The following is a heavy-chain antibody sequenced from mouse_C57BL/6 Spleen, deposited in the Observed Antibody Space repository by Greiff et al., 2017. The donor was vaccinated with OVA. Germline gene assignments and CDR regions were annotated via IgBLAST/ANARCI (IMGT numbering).Heavy chain of an antibody. CDR2: INPNNGGT. CDR3: AIRQLLPSYAMDY. Sequence: VQLQQSGPELVKPGASVKISCKASGYTFTDYYMNWVKQSHGKSLAWIGDINPNNGGTSYNQKFKGQATLTVDTSSSTAYMELRSLTSEDSAVYYCAIRQLLPSYAMDYWGQGTSVTVSS. V-gene: IGHV1-26*01. J-gene: IGHJ4*01. CDR1: GYTFTDYY. D-gene: IGHD2-12*01.